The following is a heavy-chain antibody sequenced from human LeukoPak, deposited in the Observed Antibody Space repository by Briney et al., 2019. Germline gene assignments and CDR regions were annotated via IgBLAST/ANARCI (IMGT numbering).Heavy chain of an antibody. CDR3: AKVVGYTSSWYFDY. CDR1: GFNFSSYG. V-gene: IGHV3-23*01. J-gene: IGHJ4*02. D-gene: IGHD6-13*01. CDR2: ISSRGGGT. Sequence: GGSLRLSCTAPGFNFSSYGMSWVRQAPGKGLEWVSGISSRGGGTYYADSVKGRSTISRDNSKNTLYLQMNSLRGEDTAVYYCAKVVGYTSSWYFDYWGQGTLVTVSS.